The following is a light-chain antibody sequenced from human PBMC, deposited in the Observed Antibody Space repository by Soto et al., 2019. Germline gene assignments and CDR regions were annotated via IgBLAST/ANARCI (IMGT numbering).Light chain of an antibody. V-gene: IGLV1-40*01. CDR1: SSNIGAGYD. CDR3: QSYDSSLAFAV. Sequence: QSVLTQPPSVSGAPGQRVTISCTGSSSNIGAGYDVHWYQQLPGTAPKLLIYGNSNRPSGVPDRFSGSKSGTSASLAITGLQAEDEADYYSQSYDSSLAFAVFGGGTQLTVL. CDR2: GNS. J-gene: IGLJ7*01.